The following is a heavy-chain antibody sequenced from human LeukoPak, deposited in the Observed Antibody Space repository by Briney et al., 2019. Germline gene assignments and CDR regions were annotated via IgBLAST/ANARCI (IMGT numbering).Heavy chain of an antibody. CDR3: AREFFSSGWYGKMDV. V-gene: IGHV4-61*02. D-gene: IGHD6-19*01. Sequence: SETLSLTCTVSGGSISSGSSYWSWIRQPAGKGLEWIGRIYTSGSTNYNPSLKSRVTISVDTSKNQFSLKLSSVTAADTAVYYCAREFFSSGWYGKMDVWGQGTTVTVSS. CDR2: IYTSGST. J-gene: IGHJ6*02. CDR1: GGSISSGSSY.